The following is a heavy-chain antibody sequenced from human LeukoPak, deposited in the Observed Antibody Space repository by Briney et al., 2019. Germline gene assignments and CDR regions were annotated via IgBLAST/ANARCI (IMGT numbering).Heavy chain of an antibody. Sequence: SQTLSLTCTVSGGSISSGDYYWGWIRQPPGKGLEWIGYIYYSGSTYDNPSLKSRVTISVDTSKNQSSLKLSSVTAADTAVYYCAREGRIAVAGLFDYWGQGTLVTVSS. CDR1: GGSISSGDYY. CDR2: IYYSGST. D-gene: IGHD6-19*01. V-gene: IGHV4-30-4*08. CDR3: AREGRIAVAGLFDY. J-gene: IGHJ4*02.